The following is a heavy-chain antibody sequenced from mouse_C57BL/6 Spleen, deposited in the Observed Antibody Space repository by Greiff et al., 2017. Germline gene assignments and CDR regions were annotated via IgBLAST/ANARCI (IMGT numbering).Heavy chain of an antibody. CDR3: ARRHGSSLYWYFDV. J-gene: IGHJ1*03. V-gene: IGHV1-76*01. Sequence: QVQLQQSGAELVRPGASVKLSCKASGYTFTDYYINWVKQRPGQGLEWIARIYPGSGNTYYNEKFKGKATLTAEKASSTAYMQLSSLTSEDSAVYFCARRHGSSLYWYFDVWGTGTTVTVSS. CDR1: GYTFTDYY. CDR2: IYPGSGNT. D-gene: IGHD1-1*01.